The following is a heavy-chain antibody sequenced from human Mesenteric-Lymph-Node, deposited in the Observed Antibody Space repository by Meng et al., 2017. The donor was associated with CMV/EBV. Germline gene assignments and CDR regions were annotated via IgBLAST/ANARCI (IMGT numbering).Heavy chain of an antibody. D-gene: IGHD1-26*01. CDR1: GFTFSSYS. CDR3: ASWGTGGANSDY. J-gene: IGHJ4*02. CDR2: ISSSSSYI. Sequence: LSLTCAASGFTFSSYSMNWVRQAPGKGLEWVSSISSSSSYIYYADSVKGRFTISRDNAKNSLYLQMNSLRAEDTAVYYCASWGTGGANSDYWGQGTLVTVSS. V-gene: IGHV3-21*01.